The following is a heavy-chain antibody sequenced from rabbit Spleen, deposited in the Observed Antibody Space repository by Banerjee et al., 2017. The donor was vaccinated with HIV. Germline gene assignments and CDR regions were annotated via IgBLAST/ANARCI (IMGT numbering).Heavy chain of an antibody. CDR3: ARGSAAMTMVITGFYLNL. V-gene: IGHV1S40*01. CDR2: IYGDRSGST. D-gene: IGHD2-1*01. CDR1: GFSFSSSYY. Sequence: QSLEESGGGLVQPEGSLALTCKASGFSFSSSYYMCWVRQAPGKGLECIACIYGDRSGSTYYANWAKGRFTISRTSSTTVTLEMTSLTAADTATYFCARGSAAMTMVITGFYLNLWGQGTLVTVS. J-gene: IGHJ6*01.